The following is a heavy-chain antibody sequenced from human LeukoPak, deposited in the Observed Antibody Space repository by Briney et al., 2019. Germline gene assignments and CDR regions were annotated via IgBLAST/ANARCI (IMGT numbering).Heavy chain of an antibody. CDR2: INHSGST. J-gene: IGHJ6*02. V-gene: IGHV4-34*01. CDR1: GGSISSYY. D-gene: IGHD3-22*01. CDR3: ARVSVLYDSSGYSYTSSYYYYGMDV. Sequence: SETLSLTCTVSGGSISSYYWSWIRQPPGKGLEWIGEINHSGSTNYNPSLKSRVTISVDTSKNQFSLKLSSVTAADTAVYYCARVSVLYDSSGYSYTSSYYYYGMDVWGQGTTVTVSS.